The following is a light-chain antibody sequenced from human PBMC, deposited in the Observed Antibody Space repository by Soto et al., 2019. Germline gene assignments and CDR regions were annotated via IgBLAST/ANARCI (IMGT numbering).Light chain of an antibody. CDR2: EVS. CDR1: SSDVGGYNY. V-gene: IGLV2-14*01. J-gene: IGLJ1*01. Sequence: QSALTQPASVSGSPGQSTTISCTGTSSDVGGYNYVSWYQQHPGKAPKVMIYEVSNRPSGVSNRFSGSKSGNTASLTISGLQAEDEADYYCSSYRGIGSLVFGTGTKVTVL. CDR3: SSYRGIGSLV.